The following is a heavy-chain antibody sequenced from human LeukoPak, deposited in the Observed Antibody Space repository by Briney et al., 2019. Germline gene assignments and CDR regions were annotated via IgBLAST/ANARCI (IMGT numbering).Heavy chain of an antibody. V-gene: IGHV4-59*08. Sequence: SETLSLTCTVSGVSSSSSYWSWIRQPPGKGPEWIGYIFYTGDSNHNPSFKSRVSISLDTSKDQISLKLSSVTAADTAVYYCARHRFASPLDSWGQGTLVTVSS. CDR2: IFYTGDS. J-gene: IGHJ4*02. CDR1: GVSSSSSY. CDR3: ARHRFASPLDS. D-gene: IGHD2-21*01.